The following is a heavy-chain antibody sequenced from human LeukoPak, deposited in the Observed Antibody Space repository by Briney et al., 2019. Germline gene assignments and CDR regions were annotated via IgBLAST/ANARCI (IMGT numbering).Heavy chain of an antibody. Sequence: GASVKVSCKASGYTFTGYYMHWVRQAPGQGLEWMGWISASTGNTNFAQSLQGRLTMTTDTSTSTAYMELRSLRSDDTAVYYCARSWAIYGYADYWGQGTLVTVSS. J-gene: IGHJ4*02. CDR2: ISASTGNT. D-gene: IGHD5-18*01. CDR3: ARSWAIYGYADY. V-gene: IGHV1-18*04. CDR1: GYTFTGYY.